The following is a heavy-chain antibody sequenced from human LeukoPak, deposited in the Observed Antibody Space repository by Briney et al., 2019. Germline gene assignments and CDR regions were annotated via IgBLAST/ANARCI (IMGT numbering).Heavy chain of an antibody. Sequence: GGSLRLSCAASGFTFSDYSMRWVRQAPGKGLEWVSYISSSSNTIYYGDSVKGRFTISRDNAKNSLYPQMNSLRDEDTAVYYCARSSGSYYESDYWGQGTLVTVSS. CDR2: ISSSSNTI. CDR3: ARSSGSYYESDY. J-gene: IGHJ4*02. CDR1: GFTFSDYS. V-gene: IGHV3-48*02. D-gene: IGHD1-26*01.